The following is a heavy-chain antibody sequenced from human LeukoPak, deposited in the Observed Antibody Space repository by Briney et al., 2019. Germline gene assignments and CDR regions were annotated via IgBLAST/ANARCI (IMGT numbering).Heavy chain of an antibody. Sequence: SVKVSCKASGYTFTSYGISWVRQAPGQGLEWTGRIIPILGIANYAQKFQGRVTITADKSTSTAYMELSSLRSEDTAPYYCAALTTVVDWAENGFDIWGQGTMVTVSS. CDR1: GYTFTSYG. J-gene: IGHJ3*02. CDR2: IIPILGIA. CDR3: AALTTVVDWAENGFDI. D-gene: IGHD4-23*01. V-gene: IGHV1-69*04.